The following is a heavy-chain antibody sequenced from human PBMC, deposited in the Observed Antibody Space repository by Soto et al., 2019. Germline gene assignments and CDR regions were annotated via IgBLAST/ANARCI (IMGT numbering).Heavy chain of an antibody. V-gene: IGHV3-23*01. CDR2: ISGSGGST. CDR3: AKLAGYCSGGSCYSPYYYYYMDV. CDR1: GFPFSSYA. D-gene: IGHD2-15*01. J-gene: IGHJ6*03. Sequence: GGSLRLSCAASGFPFSSYAMSWVRQAPGKGLEWVSAISGSGGSTYYADSVKGRFSISRDKSKNTLYLQMNSLRAEDTAVYYCAKLAGYCSGGSCYSPYYYYYMDVWGKGTTVTVSS.